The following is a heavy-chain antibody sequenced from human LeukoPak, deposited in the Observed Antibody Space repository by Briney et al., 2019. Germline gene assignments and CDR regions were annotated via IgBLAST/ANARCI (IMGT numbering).Heavy chain of an antibody. Sequence: ASVKVSCKASGYTFTSYYMHWVRQAPGQGLEWMGIINPSGGSTSYAQKFQGRVTITRDTSASTAYMELSSLRSEDMAVYYCARDGYYYGSGSYYMDVWGKGTTVTVSS. CDR1: GYTFTSYY. CDR3: ARDGYYYGSGSYYMDV. J-gene: IGHJ6*03. D-gene: IGHD3-10*01. V-gene: IGHV1-46*01. CDR2: INPSGGST.